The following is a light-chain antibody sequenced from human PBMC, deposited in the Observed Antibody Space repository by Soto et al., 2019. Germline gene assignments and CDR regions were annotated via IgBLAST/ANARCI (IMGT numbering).Light chain of an antibody. CDR3: QQYYSTPRT. Sequence: DIQMTQSPSTLSASVGDRVTITCRASQSISSWLAWYQQKPGKAPKLLIYDASSLESGVPSRFSGSGSGTEFTLTISGLQAEDVAVYYCQQYYSTPRTFGQGT. CDR1: QSISSW. V-gene: IGKV1-5*01. J-gene: IGKJ1*01. CDR2: DAS.